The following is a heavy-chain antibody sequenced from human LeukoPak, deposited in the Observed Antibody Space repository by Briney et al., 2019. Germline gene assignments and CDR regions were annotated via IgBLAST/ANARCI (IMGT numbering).Heavy chain of an antibody. CDR3: ARDWRLGELSPYYFDY. CDR1: GFTFSSYS. J-gene: IGHJ4*02. V-gene: IGHV3-21*01. Sequence: GSLRLSCAASGFTFSSYSMNWFRQAPGKGLQGFSSIINTSSNINYAASVKGRFTISRDNSKNSLYLQMNSLRVEDTAVYYCARDWRLGELSPYYFDYGGQGTLVTVSS. D-gene: IGHD3-16*02. CDR2: IINTSSNI.